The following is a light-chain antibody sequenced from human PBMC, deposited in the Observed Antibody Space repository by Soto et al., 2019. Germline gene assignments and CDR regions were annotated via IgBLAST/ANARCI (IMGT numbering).Light chain of an antibody. J-gene: IGLJ3*02. V-gene: IGLV2-14*01. Sequence: QSALTQPASVSGSPGQSITISCTGTSSDVGRYNYVSWYQQHPGKAPELMIYEVSDRPSGVSNRFSGSKSGNTASLTISGLQAEDEAHYYCSSYTGSSTVVFGGGTKLTVL. CDR3: SSYTGSSTVV. CDR2: EVS. CDR1: SSDVGRYNY.